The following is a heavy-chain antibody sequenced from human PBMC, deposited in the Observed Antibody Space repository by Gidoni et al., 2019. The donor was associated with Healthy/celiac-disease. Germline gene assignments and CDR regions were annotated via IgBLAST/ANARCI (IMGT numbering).Heavy chain of an antibody. V-gene: IGHV4-31*03. J-gene: IGHJ4*02. CDR2: IYYSGST. CDR3: ARYSSSWYPTSFDY. D-gene: IGHD6-13*01. CDR1: GGSISSGGYY. Sequence: QVQLQASGPGLVKPSQTLSLPCTVSGGSISSGGYYWSWIRQHPGKGLEWIGYIYYSGSTYYNPSLKSRVTISVDTSKNQFSLKLSSVTAADTAVYYCARYSSSWYPTSFDYWGQGTLVTVSS.